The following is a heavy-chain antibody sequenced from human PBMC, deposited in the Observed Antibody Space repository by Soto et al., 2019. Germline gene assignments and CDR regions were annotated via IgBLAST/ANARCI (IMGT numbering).Heavy chain of an antibody. CDR1: GYTFTGYY. V-gene: IGHV1-2*02. D-gene: IGHD1-20*01. J-gene: IGHJ4*02. CDR3: ARDRYNWNYFDY. Sequence: ASVKVSCKASGYTFTGYYMHWVRQAPGQGLEWMGWINPNSGGTNYAQKFQGRVTMTRDTSISTAYMELSRLRSDDTAVYYCARDRYNWNYFDYWGPGTLVTVSS. CDR2: INPNSGGT.